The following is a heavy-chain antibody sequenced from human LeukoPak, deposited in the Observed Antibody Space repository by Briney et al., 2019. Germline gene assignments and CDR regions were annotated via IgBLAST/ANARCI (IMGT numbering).Heavy chain of an antibody. J-gene: IGHJ1*01. CDR1: GYTFTGYY. V-gene: IGHV1-2*06. Sequence: ASVKVSCKASGYTFTGYYMHWVRQAPGQGLEWMGRINPNSGDTNYAQKFQGRVTMTRDTSISTAYMELSRLRSDDTAVYYCATVLLWFGELNAEYFQHWGQGTLVTVSP. D-gene: IGHD3-10*01. CDR3: ATVLLWFGELNAEYFQH. CDR2: INPNSGDT.